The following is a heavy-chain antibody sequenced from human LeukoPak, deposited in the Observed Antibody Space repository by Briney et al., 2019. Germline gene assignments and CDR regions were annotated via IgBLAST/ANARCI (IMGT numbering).Heavy chain of an antibody. CDR2: IRYDGSNK. CDR3: AKDRYSGSSYFDY. V-gene: IGHV3-30*02. CDR1: GFTFSSYG. Sequence: GGSLRLSCAASGFTFSSYGMHWVRQAPGKGLEWVAFIRYDGSNKYYADSVKGRFTISRDNSKNTLYLQMNSLRAEDTAVYYCAKDRYSGSSYFDYWGQGTLVTVSS. J-gene: IGHJ4*02. D-gene: IGHD1-26*01.